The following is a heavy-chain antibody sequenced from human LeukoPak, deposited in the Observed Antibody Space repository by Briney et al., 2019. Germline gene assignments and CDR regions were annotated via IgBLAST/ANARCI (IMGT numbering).Heavy chain of an antibody. V-gene: IGHV4-4*07. D-gene: IGHD6-13*01. CDR2: IYSTGST. Sequence: SETLSLTCTVSGASISLYYWSWIRQPAGKGLEWIGRIYSTGSTNYNPSLKSRVTMSVDTSKNQFSLRLRSVTAADTAVYYCARQIASAGTAGFDFWGQGALVTVSS. J-gene: IGHJ4*02. CDR3: ARQIASAGTAGFDF. CDR1: GASISLYY.